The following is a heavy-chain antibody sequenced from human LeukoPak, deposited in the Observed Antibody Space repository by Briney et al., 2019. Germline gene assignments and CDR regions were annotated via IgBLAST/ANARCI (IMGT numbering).Heavy chain of an antibody. V-gene: IGHV2-5*01. CDR2: IYWNDDK. CDR3: AHRRDYGDYAYYFDY. CDR1: GFSLSTSGVG. D-gene: IGHD4-17*01. Sequence: SGPTLVNPTQTLTLTCTFSGFSLSTSGVGVGWIRQPPGKALEWLALIYWNDDKRYSPSLKSRLTITKDTSKNQVVLTMTNMDPVDTATYYCAHRRDYGDYAYYFDYWGQGTLVTVSS. J-gene: IGHJ4*02.